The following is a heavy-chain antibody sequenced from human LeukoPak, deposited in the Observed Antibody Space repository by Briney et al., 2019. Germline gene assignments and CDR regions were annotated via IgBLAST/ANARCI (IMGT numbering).Heavy chain of an antibody. Sequence: PGGSLRLSCAASGFTFSSYSMNWVRQAPGKGLEWVSSISSSSSYIYYADSVKGRFTISRDNAKNSLYLQMNSLRAEDTAVYYCARDPHYYDSSGYYYAPLQFDYWGQGTLVTVSS. D-gene: IGHD3-22*01. CDR3: ARDPHYYDSSGYYYAPLQFDY. CDR1: GFTFSSYS. V-gene: IGHV3-21*01. CDR2: ISSSSSYI. J-gene: IGHJ4*02.